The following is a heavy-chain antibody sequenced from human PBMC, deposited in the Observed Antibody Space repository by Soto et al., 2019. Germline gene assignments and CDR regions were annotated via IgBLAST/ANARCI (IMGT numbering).Heavy chain of an antibody. CDR3: ARDIHRITIFGVVIIPGRDGMDV. J-gene: IGHJ6*02. CDR1: GYTFTSYG. D-gene: IGHD3-3*01. Sequence: QVQLVQSGAEVKKPGASVKVSCKASGYTFTSYGISWVRQAPGQGLEWMGWISAYNGNTNYAQKRQGRVNMTTDTSKSTAYMGLRSLRSDDTAVYYCARDIHRITIFGVVIIPGRDGMDVWGQGTTVTVSS. CDR2: ISAYNGNT. V-gene: IGHV1-18*01.